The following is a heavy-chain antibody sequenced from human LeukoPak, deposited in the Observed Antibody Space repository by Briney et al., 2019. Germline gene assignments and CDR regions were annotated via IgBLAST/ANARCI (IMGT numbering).Heavy chain of an antibody. Sequence: ASVKVSCKASGGTFSSYTISWVRHAPGQGLEWMGRIIPILGIANYAQKFQGRVTITADKYTSTAYMELSSLRSEDTAVYYCAVGGQLLFNWFDPWGQGTLVTVSS. CDR3: AVGGQLLFNWFDP. V-gene: IGHV1-69*02. J-gene: IGHJ5*02. D-gene: IGHD2-2*01. CDR2: IIPILGIA. CDR1: GGTFSSYT.